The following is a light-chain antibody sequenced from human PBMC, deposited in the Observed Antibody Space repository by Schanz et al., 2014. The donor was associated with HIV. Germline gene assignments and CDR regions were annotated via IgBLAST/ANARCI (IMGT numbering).Light chain of an antibody. Sequence: QSLLTQPPSVSAAPGQRVTISCSGGALNVGHNFVSWYQQFPGTAPKLLIFADYQRPSEIPDRISGSKTGTSATLAIIELQPGDEADYYCGAWDSGRGAVVFGGGTKLT. CDR2: ADY. J-gene: IGLJ2*01. CDR3: GAWDSGRGAVV. V-gene: IGLV1-51*01. CDR1: ALNVGHNF.